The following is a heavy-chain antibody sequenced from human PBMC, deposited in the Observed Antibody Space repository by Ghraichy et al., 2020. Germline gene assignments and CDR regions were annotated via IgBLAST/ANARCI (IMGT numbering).Heavy chain of an antibody. D-gene: IGHD5-18*01. Sequence: SQTLSLTCTVSGDSISSGNYYWSWIRQHPGKGLEWIGYIYYSGSTYYNPSLKSRVTISVDTSKNQFSLKLSSVTAADTAVYYCARERATGYNYGARDYWGQGTLVTVSS. CDR1: GDSISSGNYY. CDR3: ARERATGYNYGARDY. J-gene: IGHJ4*02. V-gene: IGHV4-31*02. CDR2: IYYSGST.